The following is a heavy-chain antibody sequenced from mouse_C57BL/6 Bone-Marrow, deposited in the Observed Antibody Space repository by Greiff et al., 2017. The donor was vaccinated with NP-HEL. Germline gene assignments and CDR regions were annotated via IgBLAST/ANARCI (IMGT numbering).Heavy chain of an antibody. D-gene: IGHD1-1*02. CDR2: INPGSGGT. CDR1: GYAFTNYL. J-gene: IGHJ3*01. Sequence: VQLQQSGAELVRPGTSVKVSCKASGYAFTNYLIEWVKQRPGQGLEWIGGINPGSGGTNYNEQFKGKATLTADKSSSTAYMQLSSLTSEDSAVYFCASGGKRAYWGQGTLVTVSA. V-gene: IGHV1-54*01. CDR3: ASGGKRAY.